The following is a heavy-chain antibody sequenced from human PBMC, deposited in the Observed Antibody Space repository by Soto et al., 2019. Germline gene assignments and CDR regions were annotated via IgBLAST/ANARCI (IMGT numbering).Heavy chain of an antibody. CDR1: GGSISSGGYY. Sequence: SETLSLTCTVSGGSISSGGYYWSWIRQHPGKGLEWIGYIYYSGSTYYNPSLKSRVTISVDTSKNQFSLKLSSVTAADPAVYYWASQGVATFYYFDYWGQGTLVTVSS. D-gene: IGHD2-15*01. V-gene: IGHV4-31*03. CDR2: IYYSGST. J-gene: IGHJ4*02. CDR3: ASQGVATFYYFDY.